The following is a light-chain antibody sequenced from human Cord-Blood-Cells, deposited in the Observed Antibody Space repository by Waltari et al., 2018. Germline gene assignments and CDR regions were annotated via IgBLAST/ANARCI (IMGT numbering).Light chain of an antibody. CDR3: QAWDSSTVV. CDR1: KLGDKY. CDR2: QDS. Sequence: SYELTQPPSVSVSPGKTASITCSGDKLGDKYACWYQQKPGQSPVLVIYQDSKRPSGIPERFAGSNCGNTATLTISGTQAMGEADYYCQAWDSSTVVFGGGTKLTVL. J-gene: IGLJ2*01. V-gene: IGLV3-1*01.